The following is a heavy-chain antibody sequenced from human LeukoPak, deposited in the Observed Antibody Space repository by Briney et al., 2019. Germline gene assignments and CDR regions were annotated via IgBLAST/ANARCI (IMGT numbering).Heavy chain of an antibody. Sequence: ASVKVSCTASGYTFTSYAMHWVRQAPGQRLEWMGWINAGNGNTKYSQAFQGRVTITRDTSASTAYMELSSLRSEDMAVYYCARAPPQYSSSSRLYYFDYWGQGTLVTVSS. V-gene: IGHV1-3*03. CDR2: INAGNGNT. J-gene: IGHJ4*02. CDR3: ARAPPQYSSSSRLYYFDY. CDR1: GYTFTSYA. D-gene: IGHD6-13*01.